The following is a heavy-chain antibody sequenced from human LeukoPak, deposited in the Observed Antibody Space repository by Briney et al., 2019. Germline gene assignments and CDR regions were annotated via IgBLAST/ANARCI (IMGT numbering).Heavy chain of an antibody. J-gene: IGHJ3*02. CDR2: MSGSGGST. CDR3: AKDREYSYVYDAFDI. Sequence: PGGSLRLSCAASGFTFSSYAMSWVRQAPGKGLEWVSGMSGSGGSTYYADSVKGRFTISGDNSRNTLYLQMNTLRAEDTAVYYCAKDREYSYVYDAFDIWGQGTLVIVSS. CDR1: GFTFSSYA. V-gene: IGHV3-23*01. D-gene: IGHD3-16*01.